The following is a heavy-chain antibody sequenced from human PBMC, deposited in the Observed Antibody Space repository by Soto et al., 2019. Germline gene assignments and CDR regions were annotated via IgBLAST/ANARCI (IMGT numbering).Heavy chain of an antibody. CDR3: ARFYYDSSGYLPSPYYYYYGMDV. D-gene: IGHD3-22*01. CDR1: GFTFSSYW. CDR2: IKQDGSEK. V-gene: IGHV3-7*04. Sequence: PGGSLRLSCAASGFTFSSYWMSWVRQAPGKGLEWEANIKQDGSEKYYVDSVKGRFTISRDNAKNSLYLQMNSLRAEDTAVYYCARFYYDSSGYLPSPYYYYYGMDVWGQGTTVTVSS. J-gene: IGHJ6*02.